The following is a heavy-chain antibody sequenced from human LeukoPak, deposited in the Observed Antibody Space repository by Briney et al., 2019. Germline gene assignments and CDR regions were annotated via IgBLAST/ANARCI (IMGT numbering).Heavy chain of an antibody. J-gene: IGHJ5*02. CDR3: ARVPYGELSPFDP. V-gene: IGHV3-7*03. CDR2: IKQDGSEK. CDR1: GFTFSSYW. D-gene: IGHD3-16*02. Sequence: PGGSLRLSCAASGFTFSSYWMSWVRQAPGKGLEWVANIKQDGSEKYYVDSVKGRFTISRDNAKNSLYLQMNSLRAEDTALYHCARVPYGELSPFDPWDQGTLVTVSS.